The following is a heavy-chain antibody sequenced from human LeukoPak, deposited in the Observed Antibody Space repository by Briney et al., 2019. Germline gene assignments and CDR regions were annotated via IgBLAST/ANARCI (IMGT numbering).Heavy chain of an antibody. CDR2: IGGSGGNT. Sequence: GGSLRLSCAASGFTFSSYAMSWVRQAPGKGLEWVSAIGGSGGNTYYADSVKGRFTISRDKSKNTLFLQMNSLRAEDTAVYYCAKMSYGVYSDVDFWGQGTLVTVSS. CDR1: GFTFSSYA. D-gene: IGHD2-8*01. J-gene: IGHJ4*02. CDR3: AKMSYGVYSDVDF. V-gene: IGHV3-23*01.